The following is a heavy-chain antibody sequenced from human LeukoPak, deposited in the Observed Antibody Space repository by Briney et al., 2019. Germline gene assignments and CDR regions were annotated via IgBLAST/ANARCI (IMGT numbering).Heavy chain of an antibody. J-gene: IGHJ4*02. Sequence: KSSEILSLTCTVSGGSINSYYWSWIRQPPGKGLEWIAYIYYSGSSNYNPSLKSRVTISVDTSKNQFSLRLSSVTAADTAVYYCARHRDYGTGWYGFDYWGQGSLVTVSS. CDR2: IYYSGSS. D-gene: IGHD6-19*01. V-gene: IGHV4-59*08. CDR3: ARHRDYGTGWYGFDY. CDR1: GGSINSYY.